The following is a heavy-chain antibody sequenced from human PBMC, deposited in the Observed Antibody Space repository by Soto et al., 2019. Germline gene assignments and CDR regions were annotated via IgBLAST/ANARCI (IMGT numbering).Heavy chain of an antibody. J-gene: IGHJ5*02. V-gene: IGHV4-4*02. CDR2: IYHSGSA. Sequence: SETLSLTCLVSGQYIKSNFWWAWVRQSPGKDLEWIGEIYHSGSAIYTPSLKNRVTLSLDESKNEFSLNMDSVTAEDTAVYYCARDLPDNSLPWGQGTLVTVSS. CDR1: GQYIKSNFW. D-gene: IGHD1-26*01. CDR3: ARDLPDNSLP.